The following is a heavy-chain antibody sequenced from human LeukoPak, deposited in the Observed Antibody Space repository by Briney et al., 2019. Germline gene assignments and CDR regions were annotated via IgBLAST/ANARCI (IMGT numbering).Heavy chain of an antibody. CDR1: GGPITIHY. CDR2: IYYSGST. J-gene: IGHJ5*02. CDR3: ARSQLRYFNWFDP. Sequence: SETLSLTCTVSGGPITIHYWSWIRQPPGKGLEWIGYIYYSGSTNYNPSLKSRITISVDTSKNQFSLKLSSVTAADTAVYYCARSQLRYFNWFDPWGQGTLVTVSS. V-gene: IGHV4-59*11. D-gene: IGHD3-9*01.